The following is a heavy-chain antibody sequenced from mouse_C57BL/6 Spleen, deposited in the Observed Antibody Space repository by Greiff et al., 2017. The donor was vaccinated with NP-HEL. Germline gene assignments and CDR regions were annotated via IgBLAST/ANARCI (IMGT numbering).Heavy chain of an antibody. CDR2: IYPGDGDT. CDR1: GYAFSSSW. Sequence: QVQLKESGPELVKPGASVKISCKASGYAFSSSWMNWVKQRPGKGLEWIGRIYPGDGDTNYNGKFKGKATLTADKSSSTAYMQLSSLTSEDSAVYFCARSPLYYDYDGYFDYWGQGTTLTVSS. J-gene: IGHJ2*01. V-gene: IGHV1-82*01. D-gene: IGHD2-4*01. CDR3: ARSPLYYDYDGYFDY.